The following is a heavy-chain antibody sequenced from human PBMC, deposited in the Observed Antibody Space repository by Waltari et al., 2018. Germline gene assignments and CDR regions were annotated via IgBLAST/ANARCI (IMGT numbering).Heavy chain of an antibody. Sequence: VQLVESGAEVKKPGSSVKVSCQASGGTFTRYAISWVRQAPGQGLECMGGIIPLSGSTNYAQKFQGRLTMTADDSTSTAYMDLSGLTSDDTAVYFCAKKLPTSTWKYFYHGLDVWGQGTTVVVSS. CDR2: IIPLSGST. D-gene: IGHD6-13*01. CDR1: GGTFTRYA. J-gene: IGHJ6*02. CDR3: AKKLPTSTWKYFYHGLDV. V-gene: IGHV1-69*01.